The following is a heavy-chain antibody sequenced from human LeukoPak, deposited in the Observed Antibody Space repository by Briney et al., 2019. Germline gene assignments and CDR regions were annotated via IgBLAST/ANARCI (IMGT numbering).Heavy chain of an antibody. Sequence: GGSLRLSCAASGFTFSSYAMSWVRQAPGKGLEWVSVISGSGGSTYYADSVKGRFTISRDNSKNTLYLQMNSLRAEDTAVYYCAKEGCSSTSCYDDYWGQGTLVTVSS. CDR3: AKEGCSSTSCYDDY. J-gene: IGHJ4*02. D-gene: IGHD2-2*01. CDR2: ISGSGGST. V-gene: IGHV3-23*01. CDR1: GFTFSSYA.